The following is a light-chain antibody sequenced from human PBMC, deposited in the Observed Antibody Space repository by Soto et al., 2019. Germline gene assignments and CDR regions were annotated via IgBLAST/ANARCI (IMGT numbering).Light chain of an antibody. J-gene: IGKJ1*01. CDR3: QQYGSSGT. Sequence: EIVMTQSPGTLSVSPGERATLSCRASQSVSVNLAWYQQKPGQAPRLLIYGVSTRATGIPARFSGSESGTEFTLTISSLQSEDFAVYYCQQYGSSGTFGQGTKVEIK. CDR1: QSVSVN. V-gene: IGKV3-15*01. CDR2: GVS.